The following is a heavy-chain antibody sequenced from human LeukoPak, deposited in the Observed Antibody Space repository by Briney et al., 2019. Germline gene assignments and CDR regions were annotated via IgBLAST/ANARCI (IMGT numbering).Heavy chain of an antibody. CDR2: IYTSGST. V-gene: IGHV4-61*02. CDR1: GGSISSGSYY. Sequence: SETLSLTCTVSGGSISSGSYYWSWIRQPAGKGLEWIGRIYTSGSTNYNPSLKSRVTISVDTSKNQFSLKLSSVTAADTAVYYCAREESPAVPAVQRGVGAFDIWGQGTMVTVSS. CDR3: AREESPAVPAVQRGVGAFDI. D-gene: IGHD2-2*01. J-gene: IGHJ3*02.